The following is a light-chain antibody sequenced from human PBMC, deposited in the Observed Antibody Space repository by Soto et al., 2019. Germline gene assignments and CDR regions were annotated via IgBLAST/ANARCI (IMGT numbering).Light chain of an antibody. J-gene: IGLJ1*01. CDR3: SSYTSSTTRV. CDR2: EVS. CDR1: SSDVGGYNY. V-gene: IGLV2-14*01. Sequence: QSALTQPASVSGSPGQSITISCTGTSSDVGGYNYVSWYQQHPGKAPKLMICEVSNRPSGVSNRFSGSKSGNTASLTISGLQAEDEADYYCSSYTSSTTRVFGTGTKV.